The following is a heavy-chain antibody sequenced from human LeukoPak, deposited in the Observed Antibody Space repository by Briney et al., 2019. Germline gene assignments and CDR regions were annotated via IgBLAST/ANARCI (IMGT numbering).Heavy chain of an antibody. CDR1: GYIFTGYY. CDR3: ARERTDYDFWSGTGAFDI. J-gene: IGHJ3*02. V-gene: IGHV1-2*02. D-gene: IGHD3-3*01. Sequence: ASVKVSCKASGYIFTGYYMHWVRQAPGQGLEWMGWINPNSGGTNYAQKFQGRVTMTRDTSISTAYMELSRLRSDDTAVYYCARERTDYDFWSGTGAFDIWGQGTMVTVSS. CDR2: INPNSGGT.